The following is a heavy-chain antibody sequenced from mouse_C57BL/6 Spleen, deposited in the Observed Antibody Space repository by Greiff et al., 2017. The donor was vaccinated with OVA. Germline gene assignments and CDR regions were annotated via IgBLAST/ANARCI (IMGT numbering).Heavy chain of an antibody. V-gene: IGHV1-81*01. CDR1: GYTFTSYG. CDR3: AEGDSREDAMDY. Sequence: QVQLQQSGAELARPGASVKLSCKASGYTFTSYGISWVKQRTGQGLEWIGEIYPRSGNTYYNEKFKGKATLTADKSSSTAYMELRSLTSEDSAVYFCAEGDSREDAMDYWGKGTSVTVAS. J-gene: IGHJ4*01. D-gene: IGHD2-13*01. CDR2: IYPRSGNT.